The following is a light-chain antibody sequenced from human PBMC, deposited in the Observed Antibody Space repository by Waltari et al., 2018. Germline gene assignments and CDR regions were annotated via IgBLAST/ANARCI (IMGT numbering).Light chain of an antibody. Sequence: DIQMTQSPSPVSASGGDRVTITSRASQRISSWLAWYQQKPGKAPKLLIYDASSLESGVPSRFSGSGSGTEFTLTISSLQPDDFAAYYXXXYNTYPWTFGQGTKVEIK. CDR2: DAS. V-gene: IGKV1-5*01. CDR1: QRISSW. J-gene: IGKJ1*01. CDR3: XXYNTYPWT.